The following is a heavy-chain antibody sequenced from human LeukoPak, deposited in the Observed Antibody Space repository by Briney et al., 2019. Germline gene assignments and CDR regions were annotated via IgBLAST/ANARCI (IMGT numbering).Heavy chain of an antibody. V-gene: IGHV4-61*08. D-gene: IGHD3-10*01. Sequence: PSETLSLTCTVSDYSISSGYGYYWGWIRQPPGKGLECIGYIHYTGSTNYNPSLKSRVTISVDTSKSQFSLKLSSVTAADTAIYYCARGGYYGSGNDFRFDPWGQGTLVTVSS. CDR3: ARGGYYGSGNDFRFDP. J-gene: IGHJ5*02. CDR2: IHYTGST. CDR1: DYSISSGYGYY.